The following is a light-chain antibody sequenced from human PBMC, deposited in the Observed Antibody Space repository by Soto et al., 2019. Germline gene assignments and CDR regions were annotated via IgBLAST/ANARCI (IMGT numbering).Light chain of an antibody. Sequence: DIQMTQSPSTLSASVGDRVTITCRASQTINSWLAWYQQKPGKAPKLLIYKASSLESGVPSRFSGSGSGTEFTLTINSLQPDDSATYYCQQYSAYSRTFGQGTKVEIK. CDR3: QQYSAYSRT. CDR1: QTINSW. V-gene: IGKV1-5*03. CDR2: KAS. J-gene: IGKJ1*01.